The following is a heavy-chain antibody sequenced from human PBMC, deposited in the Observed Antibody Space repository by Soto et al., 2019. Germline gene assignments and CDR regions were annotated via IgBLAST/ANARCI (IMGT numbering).Heavy chain of an antibody. V-gene: IGHV1-18*01. Sequence: QVQLVQSGGEVKKPGASVKVSCKTSGYSFTTYGISWVRQAPGQGLEWMGWISAYNGNTNYAQKLQDRVTMTTDTSTSTAYMELRSLRSDDTAVYYCAREGPAPYYYYGMDLWGQGSTVTVSS. CDR1: GYSFTTYG. J-gene: IGHJ6*02. CDR2: ISAYNGNT. CDR3: AREGPAPYYYYGMDL.